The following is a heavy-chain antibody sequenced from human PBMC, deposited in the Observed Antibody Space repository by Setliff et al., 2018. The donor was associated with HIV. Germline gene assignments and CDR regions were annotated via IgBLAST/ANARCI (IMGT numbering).Heavy chain of an antibody. CDR3: ARDLAYCGGGSCYRPLIYYFYYMDV. Sequence: ASVKVSCKASGYSFTGYFMHWVRRAPGQGLEWMGWINPNTGRTHYAPNFQGRVTMTRDTSITTAYMELSRLRSDDTATYYCARDLAYCGGGSCYRPLIYYFYYMDVWGKGTTVTVSS. J-gene: IGHJ6*03. CDR1: GYSFTGYF. CDR2: INPNTGRT. D-gene: IGHD2-15*01. V-gene: IGHV1-2*02.